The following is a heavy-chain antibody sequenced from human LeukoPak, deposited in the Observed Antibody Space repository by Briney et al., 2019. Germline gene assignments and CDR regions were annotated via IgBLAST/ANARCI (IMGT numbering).Heavy chain of an antibody. J-gene: IGHJ5*02. Sequence: GGSLRLSCAGSGFMFTRYWMSWVRQTPGKGLEWVANIKQDGSEKYYVDSVKGRFTISRDNAKNSLYLQMNSLRVEDTAIYYCARDPTSDPLGPWGQETLAPVS. CDR1: GFMFTRYW. D-gene: IGHD7-27*01. CDR2: IKQDGSEK. CDR3: ARDPTSDPLGP. V-gene: IGHV3-7*01.